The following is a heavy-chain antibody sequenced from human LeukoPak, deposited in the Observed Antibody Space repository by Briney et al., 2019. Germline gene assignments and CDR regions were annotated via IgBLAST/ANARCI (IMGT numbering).Heavy chain of an antibody. D-gene: IGHD3-16*02. CDR3: ARLWGGGYDYVWGSYRQSPPDY. V-gene: IGHV3-53*01. CDR1: GFTVSSNY. CDR2: IYSGGST. Sequence: GGSLRLSCAASGFTVSSNYMSWVRQAPGKGLEWVSVIYSGGSTYYADSVKGRFTISRDNSKNTLYLQMNSLRAEDTAVYYCARLWGGGYDYVWGSYRQSPPDYWGQGTLVTVSS. J-gene: IGHJ4*02.